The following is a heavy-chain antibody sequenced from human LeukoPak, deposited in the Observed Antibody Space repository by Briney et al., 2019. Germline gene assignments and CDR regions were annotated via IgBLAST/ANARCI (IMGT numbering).Heavy chain of an antibody. Sequence: PGGSLRLSCAASGFTFSSYAMSWVRQAPGKGLEWVSAISGGGGSTYYADSVKGRFTISRDNSKNTLYLQMNSLRAEDTAVYYCAKSTLWFGELSYFDYWGQGTLVTVSS. J-gene: IGHJ4*02. V-gene: IGHV3-23*01. CDR1: GFTFSSYA. CDR3: AKSTLWFGELSYFDY. CDR2: ISGGGGST. D-gene: IGHD3-10*01.